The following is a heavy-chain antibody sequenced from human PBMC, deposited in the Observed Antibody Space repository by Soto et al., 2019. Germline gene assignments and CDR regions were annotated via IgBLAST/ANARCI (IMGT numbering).Heavy chain of an antibody. Sequence: GGSLRLSCAASGFTFTRYSVNWVRQAPGKGLEWVSSISSTTNYIYYGDSMKGRFTISRDNAKNSLYLETNSLRAEDTAVYYCARESEDLTSNFDYWGQGTLVTVSS. CDR3: ARESEDLTSNFDY. CDR2: ISSTTNYI. CDR1: GFTFTRYS. J-gene: IGHJ4*02. V-gene: IGHV3-21*06.